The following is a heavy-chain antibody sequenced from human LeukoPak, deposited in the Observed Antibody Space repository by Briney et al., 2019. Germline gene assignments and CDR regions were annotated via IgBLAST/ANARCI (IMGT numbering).Heavy chain of an antibody. CDR2: ISSTGDDT. D-gene: IGHD3-10*01. V-gene: IGHV3-23*01. J-gene: IGHJ4*02. CDR1: GFTFSTYA. CDR3: AKRTGNAGGHFDY. Sequence: GSLRLSCAASGFTFSTYAMRWVRQAPGKGLEWVSGISSTGDDTYYADSVKGRFTISRDNSRNTLYLQMNSLRAEDTAVYYCAKRTGNAGGHFDYWGQGTLVAVSS.